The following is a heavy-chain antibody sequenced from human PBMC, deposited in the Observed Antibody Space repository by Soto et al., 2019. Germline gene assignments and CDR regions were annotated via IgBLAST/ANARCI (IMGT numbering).Heavy chain of an antibody. J-gene: IGHJ6*02. Sequence: PGESLQISCKGSGYTFTNYWIGWVRQMPGKGLEWMGIIYPGDSDTKYNPSFQGQVTISADKSITTTYLQWSSLKASDTAIYYCAASIVYYGVDVWDQGTVVTVAS. CDR2: IYPGDSDT. V-gene: IGHV5-51*01. D-gene: IGHD3-16*02. CDR1: GYTFTNYW. CDR3: AASIVYYGVDV.